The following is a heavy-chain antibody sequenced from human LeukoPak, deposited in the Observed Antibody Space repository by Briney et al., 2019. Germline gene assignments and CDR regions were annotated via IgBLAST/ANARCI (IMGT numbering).Heavy chain of an antibody. D-gene: IGHD6-13*01. CDR3: AKTKSYSSSSAPSN. CDR2: IYSGGDT. Sequence: GGSLRLSCAASGFTVSSNYMSWVRQAPGTGLEWVSVIYSGGDTYYADSVKGRFTVSRDNSKNTLFLQMNSLRAEDTAVYYCAKTKSYSSSSAPSNWGQGTLVTVSS. V-gene: IGHV3-66*01. J-gene: IGHJ4*02. CDR1: GFTVSSNY.